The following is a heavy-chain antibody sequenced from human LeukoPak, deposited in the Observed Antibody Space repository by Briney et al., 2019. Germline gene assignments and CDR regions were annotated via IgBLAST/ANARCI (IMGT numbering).Heavy chain of an antibody. CDR2: IYYSGST. J-gene: IGHJ4*02. V-gene: IGHV4-59*01. D-gene: IGHD5-24*01. CDR3: ARGDGQDGNFDY. Sequence: PSETLSLTCTVSGGFISSYYWSWIRQPPGKGLEWIGFIYYSGSTNYNPSLKSRVTISVDTSKNQFSLKLSSVTAADTAVYYYARGDGQDGNFDYWGQGTLVTVSS. CDR1: GGFISSYY.